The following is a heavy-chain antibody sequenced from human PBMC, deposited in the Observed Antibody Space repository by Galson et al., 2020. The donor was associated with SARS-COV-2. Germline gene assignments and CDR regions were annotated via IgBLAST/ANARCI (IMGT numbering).Heavy chain of an antibody. Sequence: SGPTLVKPTQTLTLTCTFSGFSLSTSGMCVSWIRQPPGKALEWLALIDWDDDKYYSTSLKTRLTISKDTSKNQVVLTMTNMDPVDTATYYCSRIPLLIPDYYYYGMDVWCQGTTVTVSS. V-gene: IGHV2-70*01. J-gene: IGHJ6*02. CDR2: IDWDDDK. D-gene: IGHD2-2*01. CDR3: SRIPLLIPDYYYYGMDV. CDR1: GFSLSTSGMC.